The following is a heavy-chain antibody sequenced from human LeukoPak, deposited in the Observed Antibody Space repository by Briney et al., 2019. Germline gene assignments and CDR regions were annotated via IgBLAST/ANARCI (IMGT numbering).Heavy chain of an antibody. Sequence: PGGSLRLSCAASGFTFSSYSMSWVRQAPGKGLEWVSVIYSGGSTYYADSVKGRFTISRDNSKNTLYLQMNSLRAEDTAVYYCAVGYSYGFVDYWGQGTLVTVSS. D-gene: IGHD5-18*01. CDR3: AVGYSYGFVDY. J-gene: IGHJ4*02. CDR2: IYSGGST. V-gene: IGHV3-66*01. CDR1: GFTFSSYS.